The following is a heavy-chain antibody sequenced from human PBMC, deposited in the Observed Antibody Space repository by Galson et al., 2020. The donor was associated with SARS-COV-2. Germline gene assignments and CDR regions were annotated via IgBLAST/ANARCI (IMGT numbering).Heavy chain of an antibody. CDR3: AREGGSVAATPGGMDV. D-gene: IGHD2-15*01. CDR1: GASINNGSYY. Sequence: SETPALTCTVSGASINNGSYYWNWIRQPAGKRLEWVGRVYTSESTNYNPSLKSRVTISLDTSKNQLSLKLRSVTAADTAVYFCAREGGSVAATPGGMDVWGQGTTVTVSS. V-gene: IGHV4-61*02. J-gene: IGHJ6*02. CDR2: VYTSEST.